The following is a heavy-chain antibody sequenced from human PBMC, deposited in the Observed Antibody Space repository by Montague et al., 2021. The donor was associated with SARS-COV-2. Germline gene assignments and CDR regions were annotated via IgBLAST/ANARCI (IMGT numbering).Heavy chain of an antibody. CDR1: RFTFSSYA. V-gene: IGHV3-30*04. CDR3: ASDPDDYDSSGPFDY. D-gene: IGHD3-22*01. Sequence: SLRLSCAVSRFTFSSYAMHWVRQAPGKGPEWVAVISYDGNNKYYADSVKGRFTISRDNSKNTLYLQMNSLRADDSAVYYCASDPDDYDSSGPFDYWGQGTLVTVSS. J-gene: IGHJ4*02. CDR2: ISYDGNNK.